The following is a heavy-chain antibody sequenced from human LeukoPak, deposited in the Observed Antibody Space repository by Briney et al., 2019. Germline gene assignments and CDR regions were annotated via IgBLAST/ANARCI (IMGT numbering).Heavy chain of an antibody. Sequence: GGSLRLSCAAPGFTFSSYGMHWVRQAPGKGLEWVAVISYDGSNKYYADSVKGRFTISRDNSKNTLYLQMNSLRAEDTAVYYCAKGTQRRAFDIWGQGTMVTVSS. V-gene: IGHV3-30*18. CDR1: GFTFSSYG. D-gene: IGHD6-25*01. CDR2: ISYDGSNK. J-gene: IGHJ3*02. CDR3: AKGTQRRAFDI.